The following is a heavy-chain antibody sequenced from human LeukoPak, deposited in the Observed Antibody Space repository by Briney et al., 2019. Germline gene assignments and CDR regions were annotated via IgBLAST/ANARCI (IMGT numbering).Heavy chain of an antibody. J-gene: IGHJ4*02. D-gene: IGHD3-22*01. CDR3: ARDRRDSSGYSNLDY. CDR1: GYTFTSYG. Sequence: GASVKVSCXASGYTFTSYGISWVRQAPGQGLEWMGWISAYNGNTNYAQKLQGRVTITTDTSTSTAYMELRSLRSDDTAVYYCARDRRDSSGYSNLDYWGQGTLVTVSS. V-gene: IGHV1-18*01. CDR2: ISAYNGNT.